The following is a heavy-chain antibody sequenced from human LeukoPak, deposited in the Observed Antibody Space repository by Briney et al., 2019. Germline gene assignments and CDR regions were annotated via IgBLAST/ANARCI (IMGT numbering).Heavy chain of an antibody. CDR3: AKDRGSTYSSSWYVLDY. D-gene: IGHD6-13*01. CDR2: ISWSSGII. J-gene: IGHJ4*02. V-gene: IGHV3-9*01. Sequence: AGRSLRLSCAASGFTFDDHGMHWVRQAPGKGLEWVSGISWSSGIIGYADSVKGRFTISRDNAKNSLYLQMNSLRAEDTALYYCAKDRGSTYSSSWYVLDYWGQGTLVTVSS. CDR1: GFTFDDHG.